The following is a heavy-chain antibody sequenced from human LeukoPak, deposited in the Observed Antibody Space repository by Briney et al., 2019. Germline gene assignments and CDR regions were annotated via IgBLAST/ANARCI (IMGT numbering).Heavy chain of an antibody. J-gene: IGHJ2*01. Sequence: PSETLSLTCTVSGGSISSGNYYWSWIRQHPGKGLEWIGYIYYSGGTNYNPSLQSRVTISVDTSKNHFSLKLSSLTAADTAVYYCARGGYDSGTYKYWYFDLWGRGTLVTVSS. V-gene: IGHV4-61*03. CDR1: GGSISSGNYY. CDR2: IYYSGGT. D-gene: IGHD3-10*01. CDR3: ARGGYDSGTYKYWYFDL.